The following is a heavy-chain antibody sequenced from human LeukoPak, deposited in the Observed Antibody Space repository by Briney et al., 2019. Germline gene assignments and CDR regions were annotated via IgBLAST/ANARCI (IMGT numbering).Heavy chain of an antibody. V-gene: IGHV4-59*08. D-gene: IGHD5-24*01. CDR2: VVYSGST. CDR3: ARHREMDSYDAFDV. CDR1: GGSISSYY. J-gene: IGHJ3*01. Sequence: PSETLSLTCTLSGGSISSYYWSWIRQPPGKGLEWIGFVVYSGSTNYNPSLKSRVTISIDTSNNQLSLKLSSVTAADTAVYYCARHREMDSYDAFDVWGQGTMVTVSS.